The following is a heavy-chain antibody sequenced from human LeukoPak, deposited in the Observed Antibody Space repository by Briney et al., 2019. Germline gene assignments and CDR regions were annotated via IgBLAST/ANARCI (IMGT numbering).Heavy chain of an antibody. D-gene: IGHD6-13*01. CDR1: GFTFSSNS. J-gene: IGHJ4*02. CDR3: ARATPRTGYSSSWSGGDFDY. Sequence: PGGSLRLSCAASGFTFSSNSMNWVRQAPGKGLDWVAVISYDGSNKYYTDSVKGRFTISRDNSKNTLYLQMNSLRPEDTAVYYCARATPRTGYSSSWSGGDFDYWGQGTLVTVSS. V-gene: IGHV3-30*03. CDR2: ISYDGSNK.